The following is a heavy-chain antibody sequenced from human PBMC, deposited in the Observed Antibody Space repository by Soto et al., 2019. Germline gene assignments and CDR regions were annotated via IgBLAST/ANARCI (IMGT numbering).Heavy chain of an antibody. CDR2: ISGSGGST. CDR1: GFTFSSYA. V-gene: IGHV3-23*01. CDR3: ANFHRRYGSSWYTMGCDY. J-gene: IGHJ4*02. Sequence: GGSLRLSCAASGFTFSSYAMNWVRQAPGKGLEWVSAISGSGGSTYYADSVKGRFTISRDNSKNTLYLQMNSLRAEDTAVYYCANFHRRYGSSWYTMGCDYWGQGTLVTVSS. D-gene: IGHD6-13*01.